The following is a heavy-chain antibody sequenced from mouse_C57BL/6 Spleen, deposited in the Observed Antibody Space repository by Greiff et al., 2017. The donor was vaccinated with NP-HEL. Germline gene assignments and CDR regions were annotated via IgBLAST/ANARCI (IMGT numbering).Heavy chain of an antibody. CDR3: ARTGYGSSYGGFAY. V-gene: IGHV1-55*01. J-gene: IGHJ3*01. CDR1: GYTFTSYW. D-gene: IGHD1-1*01. Sequence: QVQLKQPGAELVKPGASVKMSCKASGYTFTSYWITWVKQRPGQGLEWIGDIYPGSGSTNYNEKFKSKATLTVDTSSSTAYMQLSSLTSEVSAVYYCARTGYGSSYGGFAYWGQGTLVTVSA. CDR2: IYPGSGST.